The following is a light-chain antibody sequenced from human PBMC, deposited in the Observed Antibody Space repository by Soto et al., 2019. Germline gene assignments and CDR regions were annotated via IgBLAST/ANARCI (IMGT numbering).Light chain of an antibody. CDR1: QSVSSKY. CDR3: RQYGSSLFT. V-gene: IGKV3-20*01. CDR2: GTS. Sequence: EIVLTQSPGTLSLSPGERATLSCRASQSVSSKYLAWYQQKPGQAPRVLIYGTSIRASGVPERFSGGGSGTDFTLTITRLEPEDFAVYYCRQYGSSLFTFGPGIKVDIK. J-gene: IGKJ3*01.